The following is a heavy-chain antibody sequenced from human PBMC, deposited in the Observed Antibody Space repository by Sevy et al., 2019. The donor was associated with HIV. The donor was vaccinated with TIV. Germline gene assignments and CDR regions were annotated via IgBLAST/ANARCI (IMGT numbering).Heavy chain of an antibody. D-gene: IGHD1-7*01. V-gene: IGHV3-30*02. Sequence: GGSLRVSCAASGFTFSSYGMHWVRQAPGKGLEWVAFIRYDGSNKYYADSVKGRFTISRDNSKNTLYLQMNSLRAEDTAVYYCAKVPAGGTTLYYYYYIDVWGKGTTVTVSS. J-gene: IGHJ6*03. CDR2: IRYDGSNK. CDR1: GFTFSSYG. CDR3: AKVPAGGTTLYYYYYIDV.